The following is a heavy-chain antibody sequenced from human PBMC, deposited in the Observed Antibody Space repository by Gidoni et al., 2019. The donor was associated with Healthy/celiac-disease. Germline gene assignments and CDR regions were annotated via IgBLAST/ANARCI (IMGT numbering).Heavy chain of an antibody. CDR3: ARTIHDYGDYVFDY. V-gene: IGHV4-30-2*01. CDR2: IYHSGST. CDR1: GGSTRSGGYS. Sequence: QLQLQESGSGLVKPSQTLSLTCAVSGGSTRSGGYSWSWIRQPPGKGLEWIGYIYHSGSTYYNPSLKSRVTISVDRSKNQFSLKLSSVTAADTAVYYCARTIHDYGDYVFDYWGQGTLVTVSS. D-gene: IGHD4-17*01. J-gene: IGHJ4*02.